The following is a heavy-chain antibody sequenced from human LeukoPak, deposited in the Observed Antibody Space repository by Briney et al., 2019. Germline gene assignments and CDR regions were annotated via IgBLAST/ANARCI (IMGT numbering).Heavy chain of an antibody. CDR3: ARERAVAFGNYFDY. CDR1: GGSISSSSYY. D-gene: IGHD6-19*01. J-gene: IGHJ4*02. CDR2: IYYTGST. V-gene: IGHV4-39*07. Sequence: PSETLSLTCTVSGGSISSSSYYWGWIRQPPGKGLEWIGSIYYTGSTYYKPSLKSRVSISVDTSKNQFSLKLSSVTAADTAVYYCARERAVAFGNYFDYWGQGTLVTVSS.